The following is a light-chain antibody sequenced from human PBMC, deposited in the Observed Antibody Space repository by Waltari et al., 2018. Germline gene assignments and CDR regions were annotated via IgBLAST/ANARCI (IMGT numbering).Light chain of an antibody. CDR3: CSYAGSSTWV. CDR1: SSDVGIYNL. CDR2: EVS. V-gene: IGLV2-23*02. Sequence: QSALTQPASVSGSPGQSITISCTGTSSDVGIYNLFSWDQQHPGKAPKLMIYEVSKRPSGVSNRFSGSKSGNTASLTISGLQAEDEADYYCCSYAGSSTWVFGGGTKLTVL. J-gene: IGLJ3*02.